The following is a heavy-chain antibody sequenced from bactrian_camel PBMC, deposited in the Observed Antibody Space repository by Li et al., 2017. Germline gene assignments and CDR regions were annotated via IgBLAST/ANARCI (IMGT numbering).Heavy chain of an antibody. Sequence: HVQLVESGGGSVRPGGSLRLSCAASGNLYNLNCLGWFRQAPGMEREQVAAFIYTFRRTTRYAESVKGRFTISRDDAKNTMYLQMNNLQPEDTAMYYCAADVGSMSGNCQPNYWGQGTQVTVS. CDR1: GNLYNLNC. J-gene: IGHJ4*01. CDR2: IYTFRRTT. D-gene: IGHD6*01. CDR3: AADVGSMSGNCQPNY. V-gene: IGHV3S54*01.